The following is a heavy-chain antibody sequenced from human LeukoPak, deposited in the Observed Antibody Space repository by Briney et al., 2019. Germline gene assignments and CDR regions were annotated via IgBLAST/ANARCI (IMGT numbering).Heavy chain of an antibody. J-gene: IGHJ4*02. CDR2: IIPIFGTA. CDR3: ARAGGIYGGPQHFDY. CDR1: GGTFSSCA. V-gene: IGHV1-69*01. D-gene: IGHD4/OR15-4a*01. Sequence: GASVKVSCKASGGTFSSCAISWVRQAPGQGLEWMGGIIPIFGTANYAQKFQGRVTITADESTSTAYMELSSLRSEDTAVYYCARAGGIYGGPQHFDYWGQGTLVTVSS.